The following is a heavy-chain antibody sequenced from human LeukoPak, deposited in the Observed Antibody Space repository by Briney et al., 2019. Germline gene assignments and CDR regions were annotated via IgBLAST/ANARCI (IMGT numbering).Heavy chain of an antibody. J-gene: IGHJ6*02. D-gene: IGHD6-13*01. CDR1: GYTFTSYY. CDR2: INPSGGST. CDR3: AREPIAAAGSHYYYYGMDV. Sequence: ASVKVSCKASGYTFTSYYMHWVRQAPGQGLEWMGIINPSGGSTSYAQKFQGRVTMTRDTSTSTVYMELSSLRSEDTAVYYCAREPIAAAGSHYYYYGMDVWGQGTTVTVSS. V-gene: IGHV1-46*01.